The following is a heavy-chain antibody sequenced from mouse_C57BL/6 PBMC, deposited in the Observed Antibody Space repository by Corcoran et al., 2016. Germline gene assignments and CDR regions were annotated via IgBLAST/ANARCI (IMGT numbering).Heavy chain of an antibody. D-gene: IGHD1-1*01. J-gene: IGHJ2*01. V-gene: IGHV1-26*01. CDR2: INPNNGGT. Sequence: EVQLQQSGPELVKPGASVKISCKASGYTFTDYYMNWVKQSHGKSLEWIGDINPNNGGTSYNQKFKGKATLTVDKSSSTAYMELRSLTSEDSAVYYCARARPFSTVVATGFDYWGQGTTLTVSS. CDR3: ARARPFSTVVATGFDY. CDR1: GYTFTDYY.